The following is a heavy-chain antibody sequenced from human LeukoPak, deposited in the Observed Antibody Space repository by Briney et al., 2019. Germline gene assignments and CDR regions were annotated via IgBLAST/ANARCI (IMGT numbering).Heavy chain of an antibody. V-gene: IGHV3-9*01. CDR1: GFAFDDYA. CDR3: AKDSYGSERGWFDP. Sequence: PGGSLRLSCAASGFAFDDYAMHWVRQAPGKGLEWVSGISWNSGSIGYADSGKGRFTSPRDNAKNSLYLQMNSLRAEDTALYYCAKDSYGSERGWFDPWGQGTLVTVSS. D-gene: IGHD3-10*01. CDR2: ISWNSGSI. J-gene: IGHJ5*02.